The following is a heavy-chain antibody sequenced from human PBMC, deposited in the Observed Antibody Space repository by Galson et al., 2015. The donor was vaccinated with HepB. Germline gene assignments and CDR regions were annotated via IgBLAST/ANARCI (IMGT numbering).Heavy chain of an antibody. CDR1: GGSISSSSYY. CDR3: ARRVGANYY. CDR2: IYYSGST. Sequence: SETLSLTCTVSGGSISSSSYYWGWIRQPPEKGLEWIGSIYYSGSTYYNPSLKSRVTISVDTSKNQFSLKLSSVTAADTAVYYCARRVGANYYWGQGTLVTVSS. J-gene: IGHJ4*02. V-gene: IGHV4-39*01. D-gene: IGHD1-26*01.